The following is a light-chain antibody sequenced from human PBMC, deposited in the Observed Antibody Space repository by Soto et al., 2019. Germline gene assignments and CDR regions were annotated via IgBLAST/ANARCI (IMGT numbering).Light chain of an antibody. V-gene: IGKV1-9*01. CDR2: AAY. CDR1: QGISSY. CDR3: QQYYSFPRT. J-gene: IGKJ1*01. Sequence: IQLTQSPSSLSASVGDRVTITCRDSQGISSYLAWYQQKPGKAPKLLIYAAYTLQSGVQSRFSGSGSGTDFTLTISCLQSEDFATYYCQQYYSFPRTFGQGTKVDIK.